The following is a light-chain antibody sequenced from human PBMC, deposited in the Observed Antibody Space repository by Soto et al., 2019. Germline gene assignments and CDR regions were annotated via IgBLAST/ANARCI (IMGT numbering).Light chain of an antibody. Sequence: QSVLTQPASVSGSPGQSITISCTGTSSDVGGYKYVSWYQQHPGKAPKLMIYEVSNRPSGVSNRFSGSKSGNTASLTISGLQDEDEADYYCSSYTGSGALYVFGTGTKLTVL. CDR1: SSDVGGYKY. CDR2: EVS. CDR3: SSYTGSGALYV. J-gene: IGLJ1*01. V-gene: IGLV2-14*01.